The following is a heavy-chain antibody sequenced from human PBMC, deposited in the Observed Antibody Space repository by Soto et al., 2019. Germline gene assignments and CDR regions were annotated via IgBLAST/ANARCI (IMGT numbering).Heavy chain of an antibody. CDR1: GYSFTSYW. CDR2: IDPSDSYT. V-gene: IGHV5-10-1*01. CDR3: ARHAGTRAAAGHGNYYYGMDV. Sequence: GESLKISCKGSGYSFTSYWISWVRQMPGKGLEWMGRIDPSDSYTNYSPSFQGHVTISADKSISTAYLQWSSLKASDTAMYYCARHAGTRAAAGHGNYYYGMDVWGQGTTVTVSS. J-gene: IGHJ6*02. D-gene: IGHD6-13*01.